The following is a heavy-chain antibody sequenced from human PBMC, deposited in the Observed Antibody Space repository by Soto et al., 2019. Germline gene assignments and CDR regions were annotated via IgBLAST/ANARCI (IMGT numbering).Heavy chain of an antibody. CDR3: AIDRGQVLPIDY. J-gene: IGHJ4*02. V-gene: IGHV1-18*01. CDR2: ISAYNGNT. Sequence: QVQLVQSGAEVKKPGASVKVSFKASGYTFTSYGISWVRQAPGQGLEWMGWISAYNGNTNYAKKLQGRVTMTTDTSTSTAYREMRSLRSDDTAVYYCAIDRGQVLPIDYWGQGTLVIVCS. CDR1: GYTFTSYG.